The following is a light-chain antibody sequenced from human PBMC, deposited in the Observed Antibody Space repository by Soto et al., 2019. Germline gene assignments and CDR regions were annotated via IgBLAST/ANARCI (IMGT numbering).Light chain of an antibody. V-gene: IGKV1-9*01. J-gene: IGKJ5*01. Sequence: IQLTQSPSSLSASVGDRVTITCRASQGISSYLAWYQQKPGKAPKLLIYAASTLQSGVPSMFSGSVSGTDFTLTISSLQPEYFATYYCQQLNSYPVTFCQGTRLEIK. CDR1: QGISSY. CDR2: AAS. CDR3: QQLNSYPVT.